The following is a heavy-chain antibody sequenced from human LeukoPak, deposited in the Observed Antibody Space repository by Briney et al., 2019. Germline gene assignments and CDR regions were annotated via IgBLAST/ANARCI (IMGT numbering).Heavy chain of an antibody. CDR1: GFTFSSYA. CDR3: AKGPTYYFDSSALKYFDY. CDR2: ISGSGGST. D-gene: IGHD3-22*01. J-gene: IGHJ4*02. V-gene: IGHV3-23*01. Sequence: PGGSPRLSCAASGFTFSSYAMSWVRQAPGKGLEWVSAISGSGGSTYYADSVKGRFTISRGNSKNTMYLQMNSQRAEDTAVYYCAKGPTYYFDSSALKYFDYWGQGTLVTVSS.